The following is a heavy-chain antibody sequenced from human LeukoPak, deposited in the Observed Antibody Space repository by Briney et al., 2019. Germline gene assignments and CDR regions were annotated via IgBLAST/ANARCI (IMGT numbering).Heavy chain of an antibody. CDR1: GFTFSSNY. CDR3: AREPPGTYSSGWYRVGLDV. V-gene: IGHV3-53*01. CDR2: LYSGGST. D-gene: IGHD6-19*01. J-gene: IGHJ6*02. Sequence: PGGSLRLSCAASGFTFSSNYMSWVRQAPGKGLEWVSVLYSGGSTYYADSVKGRFTISRDNSKNTLYLQMNSLRAEDTAVYYCAREPPGTYSSGWYRVGLDVWGQGTTVTVSS.